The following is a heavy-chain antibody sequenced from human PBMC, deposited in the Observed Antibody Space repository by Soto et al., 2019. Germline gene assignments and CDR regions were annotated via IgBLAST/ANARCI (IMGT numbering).Heavy chain of an antibody. CDR1: GGTFSRHA. D-gene: IGHD3-16*01. CDR2: IIPIFGTA. J-gene: IGHJ6*02. CDR3: AAEGGDTLTGGMDV. V-gene: IGHV1-69*01. Sequence: QVQLVQSGAEVRKPGSSVKVSCKASGGTFSRHAISWVRQAPGQGLEWMGGIIPIFGTANHAQKFQGRVTIIADESTSTVYMELSSLRSEDTAMYYCAAEGGDTLTGGMDVWGQGTTVTVSS.